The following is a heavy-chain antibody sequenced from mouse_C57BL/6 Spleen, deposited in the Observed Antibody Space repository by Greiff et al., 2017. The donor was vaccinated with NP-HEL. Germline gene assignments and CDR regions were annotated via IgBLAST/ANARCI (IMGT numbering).Heavy chain of an antibody. Sequence: LVESGAELVRPGASVTLSCKASGYTFTDYEMHWVKQTPVHGLEWIGAIDPETGGTAYNQKFKGKAILTADKSSSTAYMELRSLTSEDSAVYYCTREWGYFDVWGTGTTVTVSS. V-gene: IGHV1-15*01. J-gene: IGHJ1*03. CDR2: IDPETGGT. D-gene: IGHD1-3*01. CDR1: GYTFTDYE. CDR3: TREWGYFDV.